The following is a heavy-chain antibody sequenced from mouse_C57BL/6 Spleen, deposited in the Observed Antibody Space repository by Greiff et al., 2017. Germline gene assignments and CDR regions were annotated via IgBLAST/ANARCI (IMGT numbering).Heavy chain of an antibody. CDR1: GFTFSDYY. V-gene: IGHV5-12*01. CDR3: ARHGGTMAMDY. Sequence: EVKLVESGGGLVQPGGSLKLSCAASGFTFSDYYMYWVRQTPEKRLEWVAYISNGGGSTYYPDTVKGRFTISRDNAKTTLYLQMSRLKSEDTAMYYCARHGGTMAMDYWGQGTSVTVSS. CDR2: ISNGGGST. J-gene: IGHJ4*01. D-gene: IGHD1-1*02.